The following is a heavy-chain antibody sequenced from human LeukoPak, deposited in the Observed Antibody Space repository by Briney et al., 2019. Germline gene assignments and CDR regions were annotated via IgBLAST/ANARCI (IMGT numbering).Heavy chain of an antibody. Sequence: SETVSLTCTVSGGSIRSYYWSWIRQPPGKGLEWVGYIFYSGTTDFNPSLKSRVTISVDTSKNQFSLKLSSVTAADTAVYYCARDKKILGLDYWGQGNLGTVSS. CDR3: ARDKKILGLDY. D-gene: IGHD2-15*01. CDR1: GGSIRSYY. J-gene: IGHJ4*02. CDR2: IFYSGTT. V-gene: IGHV4-59*01.